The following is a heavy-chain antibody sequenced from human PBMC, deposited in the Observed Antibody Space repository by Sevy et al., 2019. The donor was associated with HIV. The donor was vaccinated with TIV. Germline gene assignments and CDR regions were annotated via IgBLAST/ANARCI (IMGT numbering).Heavy chain of an antibody. CDR2: ISSSSTYI. V-gene: IGHV3-21*01. Sequence: GGSLRLSCAASGFTFSSYSMNWVRQAPGKGLEWVSSISSSSTYIYYADSVKGRFTISRDNAKHSLYLQMNSLRAEDTAVYYCARRHTARSQNKAAGATGMKGEFDYWGQGTLVTVSS. CDR3: ARRHTARSQNKAAGATGMKGEFDY. D-gene: IGHD1-1*01. CDR1: GFTFSSYS. J-gene: IGHJ4*02.